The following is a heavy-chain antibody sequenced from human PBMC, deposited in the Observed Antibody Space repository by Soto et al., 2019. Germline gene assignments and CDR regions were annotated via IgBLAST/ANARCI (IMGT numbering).Heavy chain of an antibody. CDR3: ARDLGGTITIFGTSYGMDV. V-gene: IGHV3-11*06. Sequence: GGSLRLSCAASGFTFSDYYMSWIRLAPGKGLEWVSYISSSSSYTNYADSVKGRFTISRDNAKNSLYLQMNSLRAEDTAVYYCARDLGGTITIFGTSYGMDVWGQGTTVTVSS. CDR1: GFTFSDYY. D-gene: IGHD3-3*01. J-gene: IGHJ6*02. CDR2: ISSSSSYT.